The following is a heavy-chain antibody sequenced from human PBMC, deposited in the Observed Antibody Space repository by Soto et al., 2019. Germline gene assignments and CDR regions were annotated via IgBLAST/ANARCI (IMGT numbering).Heavy chain of an antibody. CDR1: GGTFSSYA. Sequence: QVQLVQSGAEVKKPGSSVKVSCKASGGTFSSYAISWVRQAPGQGLEWMGGIIPIFGTANYAQKFQGRVTITADKSTSTADMELSSLRSEDTAVYYCASTIFGVVLHYYYGMDVWGQGTTVTVSS. V-gene: IGHV1-69*06. D-gene: IGHD3-3*01. CDR3: ASTIFGVVLHYYYGMDV. J-gene: IGHJ6*02. CDR2: IIPIFGTA.